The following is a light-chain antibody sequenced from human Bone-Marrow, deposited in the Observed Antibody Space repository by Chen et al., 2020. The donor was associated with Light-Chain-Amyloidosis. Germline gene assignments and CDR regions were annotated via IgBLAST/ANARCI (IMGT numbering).Light chain of an antibody. Sequence: EIVMTQSPATLSVSPGERVTLSCRASQSINSDLAWYQQKPGQAPRLLIYRASIRATGIPARFSGSGSGTEFTLTISSLQSEDFAVYYWQQYNNWPPYTFGQGTKLEV. V-gene: IGKV3-15*01. CDR1: QSINSD. CDR2: RAS. J-gene: IGKJ2*01. CDR3: QQYNNWPPYT.